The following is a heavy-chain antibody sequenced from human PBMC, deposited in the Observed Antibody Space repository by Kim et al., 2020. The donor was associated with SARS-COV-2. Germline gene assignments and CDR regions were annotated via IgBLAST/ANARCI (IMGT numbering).Heavy chain of an antibody. J-gene: IGHJ4*02. CDR3: ARVGTPVVPAAMPYYFDY. CDR1: GGTFSSYA. Sequence: SVKVSCKASGGTFSSYAISWVRQAPGQGLEWMGGIIPIFGTANYAQKFQGRVTITADESTSTAYMELSSLRSEDTAVYYCARVGTPVVPAAMPYYFDYWGQGTLVTVSS. D-gene: IGHD2-2*01. V-gene: IGHV1-69*13. CDR2: IIPIFGTA.